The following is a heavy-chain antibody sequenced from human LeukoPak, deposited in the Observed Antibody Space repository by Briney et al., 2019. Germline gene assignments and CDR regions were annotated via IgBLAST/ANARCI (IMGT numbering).Heavy chain of an antibody. Sequence: GGSLRLSCAASGFTFDNYAMNWVRQAPGKGLEWVLGISGSGVNTYYVDSVKGRFTISRDNSKNTLYLQLNSLRGEDTAIYYCARDTSFNYGAHAMDVWGQGTTVTVSS. V-gene: IGHV3-23*01. CDR1: GFTFDNYA. CDR3: ARDTSFNYGAHAMDV. D-gene: IGHD4/OR15-4a*01. J-gene: IGHJ6*02. CDR2: ISGSGVNT.